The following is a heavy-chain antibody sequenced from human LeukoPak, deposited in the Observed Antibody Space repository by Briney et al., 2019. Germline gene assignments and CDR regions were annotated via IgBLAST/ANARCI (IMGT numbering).Heavy chain of an antibody. CDR3: ARKVDYSGYDPEFDF. D-gene: IGHD5-12*01. CDR1: RYTLTSYD. CDR2: TNPNSGNT. Sequence: ASVKVSCKASRYTLTSYDIKWVRQATGQGVEWRGWTNPNSGNTGYAQKFQGRVTITRNTSISTAYMELSRLRSEDRAVYYCARKVDYSGYDPEFDFCGQGTLVTVSS. V-gene: IGHV1-8*03. J-gene: IGHJ4*02.